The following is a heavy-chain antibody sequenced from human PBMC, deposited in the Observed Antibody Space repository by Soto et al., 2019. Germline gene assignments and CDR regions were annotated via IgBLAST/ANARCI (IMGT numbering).Heavy chain of an antibody. J-gene: IGHJ5*01. CDR1: GGSFSGYF. CDR2: INHSGST. D-gene: IGHD6-13*01. CDR3: ARVTVGRSSSWFAY. Sequence: QVQLQQWGAGLLKPSETLSLTCAVYGGSFSGYFWSWIRQPPGKGLEWIGEINHSGSTNYNPSLKSRVTISVDTSKHQFSLKLSSVTAADTASYYCARVTVGRSSSWFAYWGQGTLVTVSS. V-gene: IGHV4-34*01.